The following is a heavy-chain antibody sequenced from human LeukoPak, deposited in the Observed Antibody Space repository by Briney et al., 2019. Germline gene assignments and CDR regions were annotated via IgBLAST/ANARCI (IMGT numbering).Heavy chain of an antibody. CDR1: GGSISSYY. CDR2: IHYSGST. D-gene: IGHD3-22*01. CDR3: ARYHYDSDGYYVA. Sequence: SETLSLTCTVSGGSISSYYWSWIRQPPGKGLEWIGYIHYSGSTNYNPSLRSRVTISVDTSKNQFSLKLSSVTAADTAVYFCARYHYDSDGYYVAWGQGTLVTVSS. J-gene: IGHJ5*02. V-gene: IGHV4-59*08.